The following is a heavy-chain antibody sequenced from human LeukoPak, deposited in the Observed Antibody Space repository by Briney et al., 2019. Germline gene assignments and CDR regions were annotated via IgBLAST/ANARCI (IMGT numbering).Heavy chain of an antibody. CDR1: GFTFSSYW. J-gene: IGHJ4*02. Sequence: GGSLRLSCAASGFTFSSYWMCWVRQAPGKGLEWVAIIKQDGSDKYYVDSVEGRFIISRDNAKNSLYLQMSSLRAEDTAVYYCLTSTRSHRFDYWGQGTLVTVSS. V-gene: IGHV3-7*01. CDR2: IKQDGSDK. D-gene: IGHD2-15*01. CDR3: LTSTRSHRFDY.